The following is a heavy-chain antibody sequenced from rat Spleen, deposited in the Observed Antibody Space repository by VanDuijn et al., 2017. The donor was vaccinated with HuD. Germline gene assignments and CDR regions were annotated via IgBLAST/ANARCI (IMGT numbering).Heavy chain of an antibody. Sequence: QVQLKESGPGLVQPSQTLSLTCTVSGFSLTSYGVSWVRQPPGKGLEWMGGIWGDGSTNYNSALKSRLSISRDTSKSQVFLKMNSLQTEDTAIYFCARGRTYYGYDYWGQGVMVTVSS. D-gene: IGHD1-9*01. CDR3: ARGRTYYGYDY. CDR2: IWGDGST. CDR1: GFSLTSYG. V-gene: IGHV2-13*01. J-gene: IGHJ2*01.